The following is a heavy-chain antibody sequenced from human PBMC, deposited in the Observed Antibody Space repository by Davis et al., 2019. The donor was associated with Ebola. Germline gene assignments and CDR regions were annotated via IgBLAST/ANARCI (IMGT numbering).Heavy chain of an antibody. Sequence: PGGSLRLSCAASGFTFSSYSMNWVRQAPGKGLEWVSSISSSSSYIYYADSVKGRFTISRDNAKNSLYLQMNSLRAEDTAVYYCARAFEDCSSTSCYQPYYYYYYMDVWGKGTTVTVSS. D-gene: IGHD2-2*01. V-gene: IGHV3-21*01. CDR3: ARAFEDCSSTSCYQPYYYYYYMDV. CDR1: GFTFSSYS. CDR2: ISSSSSYI. J-gene: IGHJ6*03.